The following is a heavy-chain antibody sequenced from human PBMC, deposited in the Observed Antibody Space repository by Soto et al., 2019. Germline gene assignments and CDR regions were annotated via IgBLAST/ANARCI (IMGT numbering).Heavy chain of an antibody. CDR2: VSADGTTT. J-gene: IGHJ4*02. CDR1: GFTFTSYA. D-gene: IGHD3-10*01. Sequence: EVQLLESGGGLVQPGGSLRLSCAASGFTFTSYATTWVRQAPGKGLEWVSTVSADGTTTYYADSVKGRFTISRDNSKNTVSLQMNSLRVEDTAVYYCAKDRGRLVLGVILDFWGQGALVTVSS. CDR3: AKDRGRLVLGVILDF. V-gene: IGHV3-23*01.